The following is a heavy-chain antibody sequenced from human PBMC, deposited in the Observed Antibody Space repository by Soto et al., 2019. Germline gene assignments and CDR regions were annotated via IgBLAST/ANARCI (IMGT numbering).Heavy chain of an antibody. Sequence: SETLSLTCAVSGYSITNGYYWGWLRQPPGMGLEWIGSIYHSGSTSYNPSLRSRATISVVTSKNQFSLKLRSVTAADTAMYYWAKVGGGGPVTAPIVRFESWGQGTQVTVSS. CDR2: IYHSGST. CDR3: AKVGGGGPVTAPIVRFES. D-gene: IGHD2-21*01. J-gene: IGHJ4*02. V-gene: IGHV4-38-2*01. CDR1: GYSITNGYY.